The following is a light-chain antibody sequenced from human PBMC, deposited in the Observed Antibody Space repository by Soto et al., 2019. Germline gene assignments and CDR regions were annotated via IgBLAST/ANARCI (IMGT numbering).Light chain of an antibody. CDR1: QTVGSN. CDR3: QQRSNWPRT. V-gene: IGKV3-11*01. Sequence: EIVMTQSPATLSVSPGERATLSCRASQTVGSNLAWYQQKPGQAPRLLIYDASNRATGIPARFSGSGSGTDFTLTISSLEPEEFAVYYCQQRSNWPRTFGQGTRLE. J-gene: IGKJ5*01. CDR2: DAS.